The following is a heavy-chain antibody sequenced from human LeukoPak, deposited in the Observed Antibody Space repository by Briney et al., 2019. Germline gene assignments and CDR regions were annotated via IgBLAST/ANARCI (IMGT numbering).Heavy chain of an antibody. D-gene: IGHD5-18*01. J-gene: IGHJ4*02. CDR2: ISSSSSYI. Sequence: GGPLRLSCAASGFTFSSYSMNWVRQAPGKGLEWVSSISSSSSYIYYADSVKGRFTISRDNAKNSLYLQMNSLRAEDTAVYYCARDMDTTRRQFDYWGQGTLVTVSS. V-gene: IGHV3-21*01. CDR1: GFTFSSYS. CDR3: ARDMDTTRRQFDY.